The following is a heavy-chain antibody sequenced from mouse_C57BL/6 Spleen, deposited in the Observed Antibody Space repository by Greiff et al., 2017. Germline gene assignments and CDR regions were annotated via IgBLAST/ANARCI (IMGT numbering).Heavy chain of an antibody. CDR1: GYSITRGYY. CDR3: AREGGITTVVRFAY. V-gene: IGHV3-6*01. D-gene: IGHD1-1*01. J-gene: IGHJ3*01. CDR2: ISYDGSN. Sequence: ESGPGLVKPSQSLSLTCSVTGYSITRGYYWNWIRQFPGNNLVWMGYISYDGSNNSNPSLKNRISLTRDTSKNQFFLKLNAVTTEDSATYYWAREGGITTVVRFAYWGQGTLVTVSA.